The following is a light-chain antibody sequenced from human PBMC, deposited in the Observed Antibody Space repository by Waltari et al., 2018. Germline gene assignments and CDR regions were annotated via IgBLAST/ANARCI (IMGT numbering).Light chain of an antibody. CDR1: SGHITNV. CDR2: VNSDGGH. V-gene: IGLV4-69*01. Sequence: QLELTQSPSASASLGASVKLTCTLSSGHITNVVAWHHQQPQKGPRYLMKVNSDGGHNRGDEIPERFSGASSGAERYLTISSLQSEDEADYYCQSGGHGTWVFGGGTKLTVL. CDR3: QSGGHGTWV. J-gene: IGLJ3*02.